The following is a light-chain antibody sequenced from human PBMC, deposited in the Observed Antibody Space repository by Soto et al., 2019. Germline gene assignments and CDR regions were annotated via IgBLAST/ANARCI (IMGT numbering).Light chain of an antibody. V-gene: IGKV3-15*01. CDR3: QQYNTWPRT. CDR1: QSVSSN. Sequence: TQSPDILSLSPGQTATLSCRASQSVSSNLAWYQHKPGQAPRLLIYGASTRATGIPARFTGSGSGTEFTLTISNLQSEDFAVYYCQQYNTWPRTFGQGTKVDIK. CDR2: GAS. J-gene: IGKJ1*01.